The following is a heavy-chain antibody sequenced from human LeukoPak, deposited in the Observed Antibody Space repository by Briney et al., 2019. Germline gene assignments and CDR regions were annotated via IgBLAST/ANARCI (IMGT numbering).Heavy chain of an antibody. D-gene: IGHD5-24*01. CDR3: ARELEMGTYYFDY. CDR2: IYYNGAT. Sequence: PSETLSLTCTVSGGSINSGGYYCSWIRQHPGKGLEWIGYIYYNGATYYKPSLQSQVTISLDTSKNQFSLRLSSATAADTAVYYCARELEMGTYYFDYWGQGTLVTVSS. V-gene: IGHV4-31*01. CDR1: GGSINSGGYY. J-gene: IGHJ4*02.